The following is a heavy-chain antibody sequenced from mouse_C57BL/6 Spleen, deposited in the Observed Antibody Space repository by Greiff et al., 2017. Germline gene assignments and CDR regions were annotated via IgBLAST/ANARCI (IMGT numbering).Heavy chain of an antibody. CDR3: ASGYSNYRDYFDY. D-gene: IGHD2-5*01. CDR1: GYTFTDYN. V-gene: IGHV1-22*01. Sequence: VQLQQSGPALVKPGASVKMSCKASGYTFTDYNMHWVKQSHGKSLEWIGYITPYNGGTSYNQKFKGKATLTVNKSSSTAYVELRSLTSEDSAVYYCASGYSNYRDYFDYWGQGTTLTVSS. J-gene: IGHJ2*01. CDR2: ITPYNGGT.